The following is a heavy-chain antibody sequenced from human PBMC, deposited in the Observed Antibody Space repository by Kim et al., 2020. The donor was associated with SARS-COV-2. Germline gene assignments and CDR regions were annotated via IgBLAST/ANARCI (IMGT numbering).Heavy chain of an antibody. J-gene: IGHJ5*02. CDR1: GFTFSDYY. CDR2: ISSVTNYT. CDR3: ARVALGSSSWYWFDP. V-gene: IGHV3-11*05. D-gene: IGHD6-13*01. Sequence: GGSLRLSCAASGFTFSDYYMSWIHQAPGKGLEWLSYISSVTNYTNYADSVEGRFTISRDNAKNSLFLQMNSLRAEDTAVYYCARVALGSSSWYWFDPWGQGTLVTVSS.